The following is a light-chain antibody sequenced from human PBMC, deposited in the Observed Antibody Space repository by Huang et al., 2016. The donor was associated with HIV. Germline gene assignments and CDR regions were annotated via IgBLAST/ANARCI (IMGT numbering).Light chain of an antibody. CDR3: QQYNNWPKVFT. V-gene: IGKV3-15*01. Sequence: EIVMTQSPATLSVSPGEGATLSCRASQSDSSNLAGYQQNPGQAPRLLIYGASTRSTGIPARFSGSGSGTEFTLTISSLQSEDFAVYYCQQYNNWPKVFTFGPGTKVDIK. CDR1: QSDSSN. J-gene: IGKJ3*01. CDR2: GAS.